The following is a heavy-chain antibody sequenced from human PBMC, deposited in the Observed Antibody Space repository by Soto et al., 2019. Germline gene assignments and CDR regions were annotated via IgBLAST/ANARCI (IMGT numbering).Heavy chain of an antibody. J-gene: IGHJ6*02. D-gene: IGHD4-17*01. CDR2: IYHSGST. V-gene: IGHV4-4*02. Sequence: PWETLSLTCAVSGGSISSSNWWSWVRQPPGKGLEWIGEIYHSGSTNYNPSLKSRVTISVDKSKNQFSLKLSSVTAADTAVYYCARDPVRDYEYYYSYGMDVWGQGTTVTVS. CDR1: GGSISSSNW. CDR3: ARDPVRDYEYYYSYGMDV.